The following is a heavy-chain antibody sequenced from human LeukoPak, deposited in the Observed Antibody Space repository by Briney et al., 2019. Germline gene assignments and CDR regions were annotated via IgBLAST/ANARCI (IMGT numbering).Heavy chain of an antibody. Sequence: SSETLSLTCTVSGGSISSYYWSWIRQPPGKGLEWIGYIYYSWSTNYNPSLKSRVTISVDTSKNQFSLKLSSVTAADTAVYYCARGTESYYGSGSYSHDYWGQGTLVTVSS. CDR3: ARGTESYYGSGSYSHDY. V-gene: IGHV4-59*01. D-gene: IGHD3-10*01. CDR1: GGSISSYY. CDR2: IYYSWST. J-gene: IGHJ4*02.